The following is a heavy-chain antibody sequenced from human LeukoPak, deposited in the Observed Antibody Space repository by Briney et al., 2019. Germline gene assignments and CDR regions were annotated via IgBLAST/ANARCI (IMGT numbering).Heavy chain of an antibody. CDR1: GFTFSRNA. V-gene: IGHV3-23*01. CDR3: AKHYDILTGYYKDYFDY. Sequence: GGSLRLSCAASGFTFSRNAMSWVRQAPGKGLEWVSAISGSGGSTYYADSVKGRFTISRDNSKNTLYLQMNSLRAEDTAVYYCAKHYDILTGYYKDYFDYWGQGTLVTVSS. CDR2: ISGSGGST. D-gene: IGHD3-9*01. J-gene: IGHJ4*02.